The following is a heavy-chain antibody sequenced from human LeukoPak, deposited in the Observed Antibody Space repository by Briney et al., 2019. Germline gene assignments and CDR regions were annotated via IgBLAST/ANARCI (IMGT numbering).Heavy chain of an antibody. Sequence: GGSLRLSCAAPGFTFSNFGLNCVRQALDQGLDWVAFISDNGLRTYYLESVKGIFTISRDDSKNTLYMQMNSLRVEDTAVYYCARDRIGKYSIDYWGQGTLVTVSS. D-gene: IGHD2-15*01. CDR1: GFTFSNFG. CDR3: ARDRIGKYSIDY. CDR2: ISDNGLRT. V-gene: IGHV3-33*08. J-gene: IGHJ4*02.